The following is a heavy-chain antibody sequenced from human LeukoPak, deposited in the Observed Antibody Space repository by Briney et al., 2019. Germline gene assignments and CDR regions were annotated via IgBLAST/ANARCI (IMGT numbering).Heavy chain of an antibody. CDR1: GYTFTSYA. D-gene: IGHD5-12*01. J-gene: IGHJ6*04. Sequence: ASVKVSCKASGYTFTSYAMHWVRQAPRQRLEWMGWINAGNGNTKYSQKFQGRVTITRDTSASTAYMELSSLRSEDTGAYYCARASPTLFRGYSGYLKYYYYGMDVWGKGTTVTVSS. CDR2: INAGNGNT. CDR3: ARASPTLFRGYSGYLKYYYYGMDV. V-gene: IGHV1-3*01.